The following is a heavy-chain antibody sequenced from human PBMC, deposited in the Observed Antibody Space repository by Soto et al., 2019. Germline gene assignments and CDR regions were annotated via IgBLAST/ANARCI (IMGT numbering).Heavy chain of an antibody. Sequence: PGESLKTSCKGSEYSFSSYWISWVRQMPGKGLEWMGRIDPSDSYTNYSPSFQGHVTISADKSISTAYLQWSSLKASDTAMYYCARHLVEMATIRAYYYYGMDVWGQGTTVTVSS. CDR1: EYSFSSYW. CDR2: IDPSDSYT. CDR3: ARHLVEMATIRAYYYYGMDV. D-gene: IGHD5-12*01. J-gene: IGHJ6*02. V-gene: IGHV5-10-1*01.